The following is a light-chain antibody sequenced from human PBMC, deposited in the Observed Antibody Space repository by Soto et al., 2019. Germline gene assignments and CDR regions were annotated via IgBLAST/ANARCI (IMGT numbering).Light chain of an antibody. CDR3: SSYASTTRV. CDR1: SSDVGGYNY. J-gene: IGLJ3*02. CDR2: DVS. Sequence: QSALTQPASVSGSPGQSITISCTGTSSDVGGYNYVSWYQQHPGKAPKLMIYDVSNRPSGVSNRFSGSKSGNTASLTISGIQAKDEADYYCSSYASTTRVFGGGTKLTVL. V-gene: IGLV2-14*01.